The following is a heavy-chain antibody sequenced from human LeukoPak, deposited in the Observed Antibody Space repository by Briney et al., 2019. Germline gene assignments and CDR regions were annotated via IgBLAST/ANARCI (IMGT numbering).Heavy chain of an antibody. CDR1: VGSISSYY. V-gene: IGHV4-4*07. CDR3: ARVRGRGYNWFDP. CDR2: IYSGGST. J-gene: IGHJ5*02. D-gene: IGHD3-10*01. Sequence: SETLSLTCTVSVGSISSYYWSWIREPAGKGLEWIGRIYSGGSTNYNPSLKSRVTMSVDTSKNQFSLKLNSVTAADTAVYYYARVRGRGYNWFDPWGQGTLVTVSS.